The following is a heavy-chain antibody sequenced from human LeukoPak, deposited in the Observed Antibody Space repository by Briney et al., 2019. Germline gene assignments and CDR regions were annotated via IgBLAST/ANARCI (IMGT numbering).Heavy chain of an antibody. J-gene: IGHJ6*03. V-gene: IGHV1-18*01. D-gene: IGHD2-15*01. Sequence: ASVKVSCKASGYTFTSYGISWVRQAPGQGLEWMGWISAYNGNTNYAQKLQGRVTMTTDTSTSTAYMELRSLRSDDTAVYYCAKDPCRCGSCQSGYIDVWGKGTTGTVFS. CDR3: AKDPCRCGSCQSGYIDV. CDR2: ISAYNGNT. CDR1: GYTFTSYG.